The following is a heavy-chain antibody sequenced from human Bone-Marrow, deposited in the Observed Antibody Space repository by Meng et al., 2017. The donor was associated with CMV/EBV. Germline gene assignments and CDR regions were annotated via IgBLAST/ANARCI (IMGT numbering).Heavy chain of an antibody. CDR3: ARGSAALDY. CDR2: ISTYNGST. Sequence: ASVKVSCKASGYTFSSYGVTWVRQAPGQGLEWMGWISTYNGSTNYAQKFQGRVTMTTDTSTSTAYMEVRSLRSDDTAVYYCARGSAALDYWVQGTLVTVSS. CDR1: GYTFSSYG. D-gene: IGHD6-25*01. V-gene: IGHV1-18*01. J-gene: IGHJ4*02.